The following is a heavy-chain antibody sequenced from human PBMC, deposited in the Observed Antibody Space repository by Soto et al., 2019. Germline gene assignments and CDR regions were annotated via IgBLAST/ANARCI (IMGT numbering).Heavy chain of an antibody. CDR1: GGSISSGGYS. Sequence: SETLSLTCAVSGGSISSGGYSWSWIRQPPGKGLEWIGYIYHSGSTYYNPSLKSRVTISVDRSKNQFSLKLSSVTAADTAVYYCARDQLDHYYYYYGMDVWGQGTTVTVSS. D-gene: IGHD6-13*01. CDR2: IYHSGST. CDR3: ARDQLDHYYYYYGMDV. V-gene: IGHV4-30-2*01. J-gene: IGHJ6*02.